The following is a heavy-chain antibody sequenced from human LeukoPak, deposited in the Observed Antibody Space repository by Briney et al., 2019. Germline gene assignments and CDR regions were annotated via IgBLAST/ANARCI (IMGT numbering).Heavy chain of an antibody. J-gene: IGHJ6*02. CDR3: ARDGLYDYVWGSYRPEDYYYGMDV. D-gene: IGHD3-16*02. Sequence: ASVNVSCKAPGYTFTSYGISWVRQAPGQGLEWMGWISAYNGNTNYAQKLQGRVTMTTDTSTSTAYMELRSLRSDDTAVYYCARDGLYDYVWGSYRPEDYYYGMDVWGQGTTVTVSS. CDR2: ISAYNGNT. V-gene: IGHV1-18*01. CDR1: GYTFTSYG.